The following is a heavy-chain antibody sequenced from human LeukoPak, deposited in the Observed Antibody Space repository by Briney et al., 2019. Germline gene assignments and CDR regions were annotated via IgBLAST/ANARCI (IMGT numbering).Heavy chain of an antibody. CDR2: VSAYNGNT. D-gene: IGHD2-15*01. V-gene: IGHV1-18*01. Sequence: ASVKVSCKASGYTFTSYGISWVRQAPGQGLEWMGWVSAYNGNTNYAQELQGRVTMTTDTSTSTAYMELRSLRSDDTAVYYCARAPPSRCEGSGCSCYHPQVQYYFDYWVQGTLVTVSS. J-gene: IGHJ4*02. CDR3: ARAPPSRCEGSGCSCYHPQVQYYFDY. CDR1: GYTFTSYG.